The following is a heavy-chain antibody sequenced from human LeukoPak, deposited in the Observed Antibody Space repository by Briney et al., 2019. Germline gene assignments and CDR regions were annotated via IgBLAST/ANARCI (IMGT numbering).Heavy chain of an antibody. Sequence: PSETLSLTCTVSGGSISSYYWSWIRQPPGKGLEWIGYIYYSGSTNYNPSLKSRVTISVDTSKNQFSLKLSSVTAADTAVYYCARRMVRGVTRNYNWFDPWGQGTPVTVSS. V-gene: IGHV4-59*08. CDR2: IYYSGST. D-gene: IGHD3-10*01. CDR1: GGSISSYY. CDR3: ARRMVRGVTRNYNWFDP. J-gene: IGHJ5*02.